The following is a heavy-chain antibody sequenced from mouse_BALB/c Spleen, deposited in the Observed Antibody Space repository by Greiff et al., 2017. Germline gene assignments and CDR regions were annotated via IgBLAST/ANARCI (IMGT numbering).Heavy chain of an antibody. CDR2: IWSGGST. D-gene: IGHD2-3*01. V-gene: IGHV2-2*02. J-gene: IGHJ4*01. CDR1: GFSLTSYG. Sequence: QVQLKQSGPGLVQPSQSLSITCTVSGFSLTSYGVHWVRQSPGKGLEWLGVIWSGGSTDYNAAFISRLSISKDNSKSQVFFKMNSLQANDTAIYYCARKGDGYYRNYYAMDYWGQGTSVTVSS. CDR3: ARKGDGYYRNYYAMDY.